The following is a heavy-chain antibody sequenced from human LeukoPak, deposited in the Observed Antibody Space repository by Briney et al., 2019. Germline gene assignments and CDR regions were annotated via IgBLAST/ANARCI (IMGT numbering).Heavy chain of an antibody. Sequence: GRSLRLSCATSGFIFSSYGMYWVRQAPGKGLEWVAVIWHDGSAEFYADSVKGRFSISRDDSKNTVYLQMNSLRAEDTALYYCAKDNRGGWSRYVDYWGAGVLVTVSS. D-gene: IGHD6-19*01. CDR1: GFIFSSYG. CDR2: IWHDGSAE. CDR3: AKDNRGGWSRYVDY. J-gene: IGHJ4*02. V-gene: IGHV3-33*06.